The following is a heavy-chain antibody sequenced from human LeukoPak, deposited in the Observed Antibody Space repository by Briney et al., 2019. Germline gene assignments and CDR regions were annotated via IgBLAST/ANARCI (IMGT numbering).Heavy chain of an antibody. D-gene: IGHD3-3*01. CDR3: SRDFREWSFDY. J-gene: IGHJ4*02. CDR1: RFTFSSYW. CDR2: IKQDGSEK. Sequence: PGGSLSLSCAASRFTFSSYWMTWVRQAPGKGLEWVANIKQDGSEKNFVDSVKGRFTIPRDNAKNSLYLQMDSLRAEDTAVYYCSRDFREWSFDYWGQGTLVTVSS. V-gene: IGHV3-7*01.